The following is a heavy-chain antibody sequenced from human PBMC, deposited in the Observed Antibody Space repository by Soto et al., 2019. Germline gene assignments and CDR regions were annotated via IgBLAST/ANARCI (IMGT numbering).Heavy chain of an antibody. CDR3: ARHRWGSGSYSGLLDF. V-gene: IGHV4-39*01. D-gene: IGHD3-10*01. CDR1: GGSISTGSYF. CDR2: VHYSGSA. J-gene: IGHJ4*02. Sequence: KPSETLSLTCSVSGGSISTGSYFWGWIRQPPGKGLEWVGAVHYSGSANYRSSLQSRVTISVDTSQNQSSLRLRSVTAADTAVYYCARHRWGSGSYSGLLDFWGQGALVTVSS.